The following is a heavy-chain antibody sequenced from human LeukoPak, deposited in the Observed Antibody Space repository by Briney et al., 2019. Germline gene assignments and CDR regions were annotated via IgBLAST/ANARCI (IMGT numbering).Heavy chain of an antibody. CDR1: GLTLSNYG. D-gene: IGHD3-22*01. Sequence: GGSLRLSCAVSGLTLSNYGMSWVRQAPGKGLEWVADISDRGSRTNYADSVKGRFTISTDHPKNTLYLQMNSLRAEDTAVYFCAKRGVVIRVILVGFHKEAYYFDSWGQGALVTVSS. V-gene: IGHV3-23*01. CDR2: ISDRGSRT. CDR3: AKRGVVIRVILVGFHKEAYYFDS. J-gene: IGHJ4*02.